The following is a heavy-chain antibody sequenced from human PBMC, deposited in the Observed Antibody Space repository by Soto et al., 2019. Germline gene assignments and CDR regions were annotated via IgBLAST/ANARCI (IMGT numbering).Heavy chain of an antibody. Sequence: SETLSLTCTVSGGSMSRGDYYWSWIRQPPGKGLEWIGFIYHTGSTYYSPSLKNRVAISVDTSKNQFSLKLSSVTAADTAVYYCARDGGYGSPSFDYWGQGTLVTVSS. J-gene: IGHJ4*02. V-gene: IGHV4-30-4*01. CDR2: IYHTGST. D-gene: IGHD1-26*01. CDR3: ARDGGYGSPSFDY. CDR1: GGSMSRGDYY.